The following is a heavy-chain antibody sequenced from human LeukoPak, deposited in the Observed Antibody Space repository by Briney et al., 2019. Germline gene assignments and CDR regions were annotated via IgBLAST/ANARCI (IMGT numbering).Heavy chain of an antibody. V-gene: IGHV3-48*01. CDR1: GFTFSSYS. CDR2: ISSSSSTI. D-gene: IGHD2-2*01. Sequence: PGGSLRLSCAASGFTFSSYSMNWVRQAPGEGLEWVSYISSSSSTIYYADSVKGRFTISRGNAKNSLYLQMNSLRAEDTAVYYCARDPPAYVVVPAAPGDYWGQGTLVTVSS. J-gene: IGHJ4*02. CDR3: ARDPPAYVVVPAAPGDY.